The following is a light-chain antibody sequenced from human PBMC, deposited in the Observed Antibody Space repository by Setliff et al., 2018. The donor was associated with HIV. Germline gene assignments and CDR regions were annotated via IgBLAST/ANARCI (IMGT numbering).Light chain of an antibody. Sequence: QSALTQPASVSGSPGQSITISCTGTSSDIGSYNYVSWYQQHPGKAPKLIIYDVSNRPSGVSNRFSGSKSGNTATLTISRVEAGDEADYYCQVWDTSSDHHVFGTGTKVTVL. CDR2: DVS. CDR3: QVWDTSSDHHV. CDR1: SSDIGSYNY. J-gene: IGLJ1*01. V-gene: IGLV2-14*03.